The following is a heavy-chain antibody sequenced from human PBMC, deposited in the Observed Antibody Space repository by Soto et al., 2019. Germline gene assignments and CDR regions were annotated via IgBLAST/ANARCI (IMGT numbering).Heavy chain of an antibody. CDR3: ARNYAFYYYGSGSYSY. CDR1: GESFSGYY. CDR2: INHSGST. D-gene: IGHD3-10*01. J-gene: IGHJ4*02. V-gene: IGHV4-34*01. Sequence: QVQLQQWSTGLLKPSETLSLTCAVYGESFSGYYWSWIRQPPGKGLEWIGEINHSGSTNYNPSLKSRVTISVDTSKNQFSLKLSSVTAADTAVYYCARNYAFYYYGSGSYSYWGQGTLVTVSS.